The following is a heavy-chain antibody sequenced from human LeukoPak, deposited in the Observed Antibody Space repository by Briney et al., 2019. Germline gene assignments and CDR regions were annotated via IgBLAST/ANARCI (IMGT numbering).Heavy chain of an antibody. CDR3: ARDSGLWFGELLA. V-gene: IGHV1-2*02. D-gene: IGHD3-10*01. CDR2: INPDSGGT. Sequence: GASVKVSCKASGYTFSDYYIHWVRQAPGQGLEWMGWINPDSGGTNYAQKFQGRVTMTRDTSISTAYMGLNKLRSDDTAVYYCARDSGLWFGELLAWGQGTLVTVSS. CDR1: GYTFSDYY. J-gene: IGHJ5*02.